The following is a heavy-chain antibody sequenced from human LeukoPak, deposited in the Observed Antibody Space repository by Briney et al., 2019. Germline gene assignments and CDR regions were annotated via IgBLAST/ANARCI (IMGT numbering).Heavy chain of an antibody. J-gene: IGHJ4*02. CDR1: GFPFDDYG. Sequence: GGSLRLSCAASGFPFDDYGMSWVRLAPGKGLEWVSGVSWNGAYTEYADSVRGRFTISRDDAKKSLYLQMNSLRVDDTALYYCARRKGPYGSGTYYDSWGQGTLVSVSS. CDR2: VSWNGAYT. D-gene: IGHD3-10*01. CDR3: ARRKGPYGSGTYYDS. V-gene: IGHV3-20*04.